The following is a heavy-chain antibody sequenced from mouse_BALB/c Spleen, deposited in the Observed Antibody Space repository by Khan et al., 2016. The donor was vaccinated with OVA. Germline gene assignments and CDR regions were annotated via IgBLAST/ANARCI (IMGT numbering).Heavy chain of an antibody. Sequence: EVKLQESGAELVKPGASVKLFCTASGFNIKDTYIHWVKERPEQGPEWIGRIDPANGDTKYDPKFQGKATIAADTSSNTAYLQLSSLTSEDTAVYYCATLYGSPFTYWSQGTLVTVSA. CDR3: ATLYGSPFTY. CDR1: GFNIKDTY. V-gene: IGHV14-3*02. J-gene: IGHJ3*01. D-gene: IGHD2-1*01. CDR2: IDPANGDT.